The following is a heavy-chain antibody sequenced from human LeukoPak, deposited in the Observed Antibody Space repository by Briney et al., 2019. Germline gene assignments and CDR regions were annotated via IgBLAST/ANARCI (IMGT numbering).Heavy chain of an antibody. CDR2: IYTSGST. D-gene: IGHD6-19*01. Sequence: PSETLSLTCSVSGGSISSYYWSWIRQPAGKRLEWIGRIYTSGSTNYNPSLKSRVTMSVDTSKNQFSLKLSSVTAADTAVYYCARVRYSSGWHYYFDYWGQGTLVTVSS. V-gene: IGHV4-4*07. CDR1: GGSISSYY. J-gene: IGHJ4*02. CDR3: ARVRYSSGWHYYFDY.